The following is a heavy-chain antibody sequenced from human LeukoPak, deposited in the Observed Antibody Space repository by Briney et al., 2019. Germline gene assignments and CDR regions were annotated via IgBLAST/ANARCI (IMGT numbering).Heavy chain of an antibody. CDR2: IKQDGSEK. V-gene: IGHV3-7*01. CDR1: GFTFSSYW. D-gene: IGHD5-24*01. CDR3: VREARERGGFDY. J-gene: IGHJ4*02. Sequence: GGSLRLSCAGSGFTFSSYWMSWVRQAPGKGLEWVANIKQDGSEKYYVDSVKGRFTISRDNAKNSLYLQMNSLRAEDTAVYYCVREARERGGFDYWGQGTLVTVSS.